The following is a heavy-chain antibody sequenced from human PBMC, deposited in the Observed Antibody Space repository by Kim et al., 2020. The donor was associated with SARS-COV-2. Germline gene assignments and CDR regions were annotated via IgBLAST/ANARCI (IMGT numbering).Heavy chain of an antibody. Sequence: GGYLRLSCAASGFTFSSYWMSWVRQAPGKGLEWVANIKQDGSEKYYVDSVKGRFTISRDNAKNSLYLQMNSLRAEDTAVYYCARDVLRYFDWLTTPEFVSWGQGTLVTVSS. CDR3: ARDVLRYFDWLTTPEFVS. V-gene: IGHV3-7*01. D-gene: IGHD3-9*01. CDR2: IKQDGSEK. J-gene: IGHJ4*02. CDR1: GFTFSSYW.